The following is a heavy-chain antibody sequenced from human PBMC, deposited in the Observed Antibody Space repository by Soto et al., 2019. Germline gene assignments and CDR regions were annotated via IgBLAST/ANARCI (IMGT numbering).Heavy chain of an antibody. V-gene: IGHV3-53*01. D-gene: IGHD1-26*01. Sequence: LRLSCAASGFSVSTNYMTWVRQAPGKGLEWVSVIYSGGSTYYADSVKGRFTISRDNSKNTLHLQMNSLRAEDTAVYYCARGSGSRYYFDFWGRGTLVTVSS. CDR1: GFSVSTNY. J-gene: IGHJ4*02. CDR2: IYSGGST. CDR3: ARGSGSRYYFDF.